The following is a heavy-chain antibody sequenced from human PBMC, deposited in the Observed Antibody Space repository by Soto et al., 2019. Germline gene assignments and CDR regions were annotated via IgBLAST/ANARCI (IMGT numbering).Heavy chain of an antibody. V-gene: IGHV4-34*01. D-gene: IGHD3-22*01. J-gene: IGHJ4*02. CDR3: ARGVYAYDSSGNDYFDY. Sequence: SETLSLTCAVYGGSFSGYYWSWIRQPPGKGLEWIGEINHSGSTNYNPSLKSRVTISVDTSKNQFSLKLSSVTAADTAVDYCARGVYAYDSSGNDYFDYWGQENRVAVSS. CDR2: INHSGST. CDR1: GGSFSGYY.